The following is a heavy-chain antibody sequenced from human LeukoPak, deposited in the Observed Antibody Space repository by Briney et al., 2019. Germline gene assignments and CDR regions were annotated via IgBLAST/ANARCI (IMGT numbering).Heavy chain of an antibody. Sequence: PGGSLRLSCAASGFTFSSYVMGWVRQAPGKGLEWVSALSGSGGSTYYADSVRGRFTISRDNSKSTLYLQMNSLRAEDTAIYYCAKNFYGGYNVFFDYWGQGTLVTVSS. V-gene: IGHV3-23*01. CDR2: LSGSGGST. CDR1: GFTFSSYV. D-gene: IGHD4-17*01. J-gene: IGHJ4*02. CDR3: AKNFYGGYNVFFDY.